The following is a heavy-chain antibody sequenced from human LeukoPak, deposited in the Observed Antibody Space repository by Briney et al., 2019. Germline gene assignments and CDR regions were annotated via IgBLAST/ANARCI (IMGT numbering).Heavy chain of an antibody. Sequence: GGSLRLSCAASLFTFSKTWMSWVRQAPGKGLEWVGRVKSENDGGTTEYAAPVKGRFTISRDDSKKTVYLQMNSLKTEDTAMYYCARDPALEGTEDYRDFGGVESVDAFDVWGQGTMVTVFS. J-gene: IGHJ3*01. CDR2: VKSENDGGTT. V-gene: IGHV3-15*01. CDR1: LFTFSKTW. CDR3: ARDPALEGTEDYRDFGGVESVDAFDV. D-gene: IGHD4-23*01.